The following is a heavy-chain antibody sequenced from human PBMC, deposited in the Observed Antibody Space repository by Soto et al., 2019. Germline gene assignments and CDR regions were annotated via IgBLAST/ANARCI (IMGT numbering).Heavy chain of an antibody. V-gene: IGHV3-30*18. Sequence: GGSLRLSCAASGFTFSSYGMHWVRQAPGKGLEWVAVISYDGRNKYYADAVKGRFTISRDNSKNTLYLQMSSLRAEDTAVYYCVKDGSSGWPYFYDMDVWGQGTTVTVSS. CDR2: ISYDGRNK. D-gene: IGHD6-19*01. J-gene: IGHJ6*02. CDR1: GFTFSSYG. CDR3: VKDGSSGWPYFYDMDV.